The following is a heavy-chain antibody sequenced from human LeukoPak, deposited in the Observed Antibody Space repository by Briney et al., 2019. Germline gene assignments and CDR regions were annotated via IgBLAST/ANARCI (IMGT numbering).Heavy chain of an antibody. J-gene: IGHJ3*01. Sequence: GGSLRLSCAASGFTFRSYEMNWVRQAPGQGLEWVSYISSSGITIYYAESLKGRCTISRDNAKNSLYLQINSLRAEDTAVYYCARGRDEYYYDSSGYHDVWGQGTMVTVSS. CDR1: GFTFRSYE. CDR3: ARGRDEYYYDSSGYHDV. CDR2: ISSSGITI. D-gene: IGHD3-22*01. V-gene: IGHV3-48*03.